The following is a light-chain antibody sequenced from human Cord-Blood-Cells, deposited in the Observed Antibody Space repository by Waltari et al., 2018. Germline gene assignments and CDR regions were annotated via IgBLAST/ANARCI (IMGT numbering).Light chain of an antibody. CDR2: DVS. CDR1: SSCVGGYTY. CDR3: SSYTSSSVV. V-gene: IGLV2-14*01. J-gene: IGLJ2*01. Sequence: QSALTQPASVSGSPRPSITISCTGNSSCVGGYTYVSWYQQHPGKAPKLMIYDVSNRPSGVSNRFSGSKSGNTASLTISGLQAEDEADYYCSSYTSSSVVFGGGTKLTVL.